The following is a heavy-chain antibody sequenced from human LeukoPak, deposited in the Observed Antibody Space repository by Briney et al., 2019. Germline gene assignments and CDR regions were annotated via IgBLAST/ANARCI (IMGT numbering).Heavy chain of an antibody. D-gene: IGHD6-13*01. J-gene: IGHJ3*02. CDR3: ASKTPGIAAAGRGDAFDI. V-gene: IGHV3-53*01. Sequence: PGGSLRLSCAASGFTVSSNYMSWVRQAPGKGLEWVSVIYSGGSTYYADSVKGRFTISRDNSKNTLYLQMNSLRAEDTAVYYCASKTPGIAAAGRGDAFDIWGQGTMVTVSS. CDR1: GFTVSSNY. CDR2: IYSGGST.